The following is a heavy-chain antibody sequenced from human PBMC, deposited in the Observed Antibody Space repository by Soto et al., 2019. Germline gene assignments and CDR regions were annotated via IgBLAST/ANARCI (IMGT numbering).Heavy chain of an antibody. D-gene: IGHD3-22*01. CDR1: GGSINNYY. CDR2: VYYSGST. Sequence: SETLSLTCTVSGGSINNYYWSWIRQPPGKGLEWIGHVYYSGSTHYNPSLKSRVTMSVDASRNLFSLKLSSVTAADTAVYYCARQATGYYYGWFDPWGQGTLVT. J-gene: IGHJ5*02. V-gene: IGHV4-59*08. CDR3: ARQATGYYYGWFDP.